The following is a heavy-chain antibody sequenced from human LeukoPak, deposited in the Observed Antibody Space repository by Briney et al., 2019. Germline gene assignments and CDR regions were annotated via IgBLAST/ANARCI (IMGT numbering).Heavy chain of an antibody. J-gene: IGHJ3*02. CDR2: ISSSSSTI. CDR1: GFTFSSYA. Sequence: HPGGSLRLSCAASGFTFSSYAMSWVRQAPGKGLEWVSYISSSSSTIYYADSVKGRFTISRDNAKNSLYLQMNSLRAEDTAVYYCARVRYDFWSYYDAFDIWGQGTMVTVSS. D-gene: IGHD3-3*01. V-gene: IGHV3-48*01. CDR3: ARVRYDFWSYYDAFDI.